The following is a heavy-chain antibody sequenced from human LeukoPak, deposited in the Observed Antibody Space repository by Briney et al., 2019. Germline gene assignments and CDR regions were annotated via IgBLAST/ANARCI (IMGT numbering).Heavy chain of an antibody. CDR2: TYYRSKWYN. D-gene: IGHD6-13*01. CDR3: ARAWGGRGAAADPYYYYYYMDV. J-gene: IGHJ6*03. V-gene: IGHV6-1*01. CDR1: GDSVSSNSAA. Sequence: SQTLSLTCAISGDSVSSNSAAWNWIRQSPSRGLEWLGRTYYRSKWYNDYAVSVKSRITINPDTSKNQFSLQLNSVTPEDTAVYYCARAWGGRGAAADPYYYYYYMDVWGKGTTVTISS.